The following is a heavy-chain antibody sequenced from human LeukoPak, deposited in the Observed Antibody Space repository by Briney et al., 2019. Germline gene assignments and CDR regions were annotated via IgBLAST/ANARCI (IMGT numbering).Heavy chain of an antibody. CDR3: ANGAGYDILTGYPLYGMDV. J-gene: IGHJ6*02. V-gene: IGHV3-23*01. CDR2: ISGSGGST. CDR1: GFTFSSYA. Sequence: GGSLRLSCAASGFTFSSYAMSWVRQAPGKGLEWVSAISGSGGSTYYADSVKGRFTISRDNSKNTLYLQMNSLRAEDTAVFYCANGAGYDILTGYPLYGMDVWGQGTTVTVSS. D-gene: IGHD3-9*01.